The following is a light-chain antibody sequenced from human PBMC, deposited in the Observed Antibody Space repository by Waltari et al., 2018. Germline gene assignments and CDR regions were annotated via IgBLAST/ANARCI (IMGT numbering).Light chain of an antibody. CDR1: AVPKQY. CDR3: QSADSSGTVV. CDR2: KDS. J-gene: IGLJ2*01. Sequence: SYELTQPPSVSVSPGQTARITCSADAVPKQYAYWYQQKPGQAPVLVIYKDSERPSGIPERFSGSSSGKTVTLTISGVQAEDEADYYCQSADSSGTVVFGGGTKLTVL. V-gene: IGLV3-25*03.